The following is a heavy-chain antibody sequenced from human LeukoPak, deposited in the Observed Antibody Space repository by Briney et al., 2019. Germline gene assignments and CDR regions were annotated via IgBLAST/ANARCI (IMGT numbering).Heavy chain of an antibody. CDR2: IYYSGST. D-gene: IGHD6-13*01. J-gene: IGHJ4*02. CDR1: GGSISSYY. Sequence: SETLSLTCTVSGGSISSYYWSWIRQPPGMGLEWIGYIYYSGSTNYNPSLKSRVTISVDTSKNQFSLKLSSVTAADTAVYYCATFHSSSWYLDYWGQGTLVTVSS. V-gene: IGHV4-59*01. CDR3: ATFHSSSWYLDY.